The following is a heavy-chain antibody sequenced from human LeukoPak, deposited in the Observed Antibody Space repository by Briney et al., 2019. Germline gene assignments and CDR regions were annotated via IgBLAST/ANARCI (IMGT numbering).Heavy chain of an antibody. CDR3: ARGVPYDSWSGPHYSDY. CDR2: INKDGGEK. Sequence: PGGSLRLSCAASGFTFSSYWMSWVRQAPGKGLEWVANINKDGGEKYYVDSVKGRLTISRDNAKNSLYLQMNSLRAEDTAVYYCARGVPYDSWSGPHYSDYWGQGTLVTVSS. D-gene: IGHD3-3*01. CDR1: GFTFSSYW. J-gene: IGHJ4*02. V-gene: IGHV3-7*01.